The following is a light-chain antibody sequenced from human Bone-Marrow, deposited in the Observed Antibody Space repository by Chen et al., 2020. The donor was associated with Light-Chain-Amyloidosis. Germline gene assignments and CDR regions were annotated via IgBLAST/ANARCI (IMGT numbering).Light chain of an antibody. CDR3: QQYDDWPPLT. J-gene: IGKJ4*01. CDR1: QSISSN. Sequence: EIVMTQSPATLSVSPGERATLSCRASQSISSNLAWYQQKPGQAPRLLIYHTSIRATGVPARFSGSGSGTEFTLTISGLQSEDFAVYYCQQYDDWPPLTFGGGTKVEIK. V-gene: IGKV3-15*01. CDR2: HTS.